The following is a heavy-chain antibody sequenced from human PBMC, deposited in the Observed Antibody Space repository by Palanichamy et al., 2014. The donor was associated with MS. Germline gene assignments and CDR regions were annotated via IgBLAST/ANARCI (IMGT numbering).Heavy chain of an antibody. CDR1: GFTFNNYG. Sequence: QVQLVESGGGVVQPGRSLRLSCAASGFTFNNYGMHWVRQAPGRGLEWVAVISYDGSNKYYADSVKGRFTISRDNSKNTLYLQLNSLRPEDTAVYYCAQNWGGPDYWGQGTLVTVSS. V-gene: IGHV3-30*18. J-gene: IGHJ4*02. CDR3: AQNWGGPDY. D-gene: IGHD7-27*01. CDR2: ISYDGSNK.